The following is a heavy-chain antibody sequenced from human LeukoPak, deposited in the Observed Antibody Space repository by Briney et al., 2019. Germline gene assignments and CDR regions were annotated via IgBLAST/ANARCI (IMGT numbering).Heavy chain of an antibody. Sequence: ASVKVSCKASGYTFTSYYMRWVRQAPGQGLEWMGIINPSGGSTSYAQKFQGRVTMTRDMSTSTVYMELSSLRSEDTAVYYCAREYGPSIAARASGNWFDPWGQGTLVTVSS. J-gene: IGHJ5*02. CDR1: GYTFTSYY. CDR2: INPSGGST. V-gene: IGHV1-46*01. CDR3: AREYGPSIAARASGNWFDP. D-gene: IGHD6-6*01.